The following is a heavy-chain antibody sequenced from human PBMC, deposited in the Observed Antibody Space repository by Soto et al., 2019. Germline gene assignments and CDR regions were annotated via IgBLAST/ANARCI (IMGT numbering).Heavy chain of an antibody. J-gene: IGHJ4*02. Sequence: EVQLVESGGGLVQPGRSLRLSYAVSGFIFDDYAMHWVRQAPGKGLEWVSAISWDSVIIGYADSVKGRFTISRDNAKNSLYLQMNSLRAEDTAFYYCAKSGSSPLDDWGQGTLVTVSS. D-gene: IGHD5-12*01. CDR2: ISWDSVII. CDR3: AKSGSSPLDD. CDR1: GFIFDDYA. V-gene: IGHV3-9*01.